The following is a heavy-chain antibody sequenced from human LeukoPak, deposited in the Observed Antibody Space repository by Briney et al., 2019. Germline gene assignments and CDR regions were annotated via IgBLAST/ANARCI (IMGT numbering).Heavy chain of an antibody. J-gene: IGHJ6*02. V-gene: IGHV3-23*01. Sequence: GGSLGLSCAASGFTFSSYAMSWVRQAPGKGLEWVSAISGSGGSTYYADSVKGRFTISRDNSKNTLYLQMNSLRVEDTAVYYCAKDAARTTGTTALYYYGMDVWGQGTTVTVSS. CDR2: ISGSGGST. D-gene: IGHD1-1*01. CDR1: GFTFSSYA. CDR3: AKDAARTTGTTALYYYGMDV.